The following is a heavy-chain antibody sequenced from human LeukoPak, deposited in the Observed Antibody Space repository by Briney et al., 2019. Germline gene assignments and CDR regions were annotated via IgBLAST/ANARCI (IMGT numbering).Heavy chain of an antibody. Sequence: SETLSLTCSVSGSSSTTYYWSWIRQPPGKELEWIGYIYYSGGNNYNPSLKSRVTISVDTSKNQFSLEVNSVTAADTAVYYCARASIDEPERFDYWGQGTLVVVSS. CDR2: IYYSGGN. CDR3: ARASIDEPERFDY. J-gene: IGHJ4*02. CDR1: GSSSTTYY. V-gene: IGHV4-59*01.